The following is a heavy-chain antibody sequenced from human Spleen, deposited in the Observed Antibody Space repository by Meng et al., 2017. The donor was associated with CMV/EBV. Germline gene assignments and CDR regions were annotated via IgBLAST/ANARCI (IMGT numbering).Heavy chain of an antibody. CDR1: GYTFTAYY. CDR2: INPNSGDT. Sequence: SCKASGYTFTAYYIHWVRQAPGQGLEWMGRINPNSGDTDYAQKFQGRVTMTRDTSISTAHLELSRLKSDDTAVYYCARVVYSSYFDYWGQGTLVTVSS. J-gene: IGHJ4*02. D-gene: IGHD6-19*01. V-gene: IGHV1-2*06. CDR3: ARVVYSSYFDY.